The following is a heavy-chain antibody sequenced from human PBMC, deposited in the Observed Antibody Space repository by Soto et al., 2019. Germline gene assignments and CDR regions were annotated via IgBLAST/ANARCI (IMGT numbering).Heavy chain of an antibody. CDR1: GGSINNYY. CDR2: IYYSGST. CDR3: ARDGSAYFDY. V-gene: IGHV4-59*01. D-gene: IGHD6-25*01. J-gene: IGHJ4*02. Sequence: PSETLSLTCTVSGGSINNYYWSWIRQPPGKGLEWIGYIYYSGSTNYNPSLKSRVTLSVDTSKNQFSLKLSSVTAADTAVYYCARDGSAYFDYWGQGTLVTVS.